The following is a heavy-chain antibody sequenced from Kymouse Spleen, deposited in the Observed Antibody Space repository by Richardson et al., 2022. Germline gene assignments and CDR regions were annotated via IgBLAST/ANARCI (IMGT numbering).Heavy chain of an antibody. Sequence: EVQLVESGGGLVQPGGSLRLSCAASGFTFSDHYMDWVRQAPGKGLEWVGRTRNKANSYTTEYAASVKGRFTISRDDSKNSLYLQMNSLKTEDTAVYYCARVSDIVGYGMDVWGQGTTVTVSS. D-gene: IGHD5-12*01. J-gene: IGHJ6*02. CDR3: ARVSDIVGYGMDV. V-gene: IGHV3-72*01. CDR1: GFTFSDHY. CDR2: TRNKANSYTT.